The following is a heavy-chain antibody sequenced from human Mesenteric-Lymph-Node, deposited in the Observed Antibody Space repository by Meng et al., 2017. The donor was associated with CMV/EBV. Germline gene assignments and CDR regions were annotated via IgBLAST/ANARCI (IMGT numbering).Heavy chain of an antibody. D-gene: IGHD2-15*01. J-gene: IGHJ6*02. CDR2: ISGGSTTI. V-gene: IGHV3-23*01. CDR3: AKSLGYCSGGNCYGMDV. CDR1: GFTFSSYG. Sequence: GESLKISCAASGFTFSSYGMSWVRQAPGKGLEWVSYISGGSTTIYYADSVKGRFTIARDNSKNTMYLQMNSLRVEDTAVYYCAKSLGYCSGGNCYGMDVWGQGTTVTVSS.